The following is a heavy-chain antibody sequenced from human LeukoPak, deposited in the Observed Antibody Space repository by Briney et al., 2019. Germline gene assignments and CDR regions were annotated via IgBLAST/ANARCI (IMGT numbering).Heavy chain of an antibody. J-gene: IGHJ5*01. D-gene: IGHD6-19*01. CDR3: ARQSYSSGWFDS. V-gene: IGHV4-59*08. CDR2: IYYSGST. CDR1: GGSISSYY. Sequence: SETLSLTCTVSGGSISSYYWSWIRQPPGKGLEWIGYIYYSGSTKYNPSLKSRVTISVDTSKNQFSLKLNSVTAADTAVYHCARQSYSSGWFDSWGQGTLVSVSS.